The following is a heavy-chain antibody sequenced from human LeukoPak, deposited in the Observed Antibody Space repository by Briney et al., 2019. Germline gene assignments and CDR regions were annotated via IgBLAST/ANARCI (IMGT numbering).Heavy chain of an antibody. J-gene: IGHJ4*02. D-gene: IGHD5-24*01. Sequence: SVKVSCKASRGTFSSYAISWVRQAPGQGLEWMGRIIPFFGTANYAQKLQGRVTITTDESTSTAYMELSSLRSEDTAVYYCARDDGYNLVEGYWGQGTLVTVSS. V-gene: IGHV1-69*05. CDR1: RGTFSSYA. CDR3: ARDDGYNLVEGY. CDR2: IIPFFGTA.